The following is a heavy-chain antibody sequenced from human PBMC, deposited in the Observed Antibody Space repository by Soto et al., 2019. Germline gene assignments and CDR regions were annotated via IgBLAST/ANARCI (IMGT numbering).Heavy chain of an antibody. J-gene: IGHJ6*03. CDR1: GFTVSSNY. Sequence: EVQLVESGGGLVQPGGSLRLSCAASGFTVSSNYMSWVRQAPGKGLEWVSVIYSGGSTYYADSVKGRFTISRDNSKNTLYLQMNSLRAEDTAVYYCARAAPVGYYYYYMAVWGKGTTVTVSS. V-gene: IGHV3-66*01. CDR3: ARAAPVGYYYYYMAV. D-gene: IGHD3-10*01. CDR2: IYSGGST.